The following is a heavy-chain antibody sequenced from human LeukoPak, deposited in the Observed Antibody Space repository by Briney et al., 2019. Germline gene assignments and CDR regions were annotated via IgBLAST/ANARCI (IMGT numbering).Heavy chain of an antibody. CDR3: ARDVYYFDY. Sequence: SGGSLRLSCAASGFTVSTNYMSWVRQAPGKGLEWVSLIYSDGTTNYADSVKGRFTISRDNSKNTLFLQMKSLRAEDTAVYYCARDVYYFDYWGQGTLVTVSS. D-gene: IGHD5/OR15-5a*01. CDR2: IYSDGTT. V-gene: IGHV3-53*01. J-gene: IGHJ4*02. CDR1: GFTVSTNY.